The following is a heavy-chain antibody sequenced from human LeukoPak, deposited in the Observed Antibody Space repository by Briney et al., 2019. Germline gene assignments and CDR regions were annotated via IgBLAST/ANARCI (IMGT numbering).Heavy chain of an antibody. Sequence: PGGSLRLSCAASGFTFSSYGMSWVRQAPGKGLEWVSGISGSGGSTYYADSVKGRFTISRDNSKNTLYLQMNSLRAEDTAVYYCAKTGGSGSYYYFDYWGQGTLVTVSS. J-gene: IGHJ4*02. CDR2: ISGSGGST. D-gene: IGHD3-10*01. V-gene: IGHV3-23*01. CDR1: GFTFSSYG. CDR3: AKTGGSGSYYYFDY.